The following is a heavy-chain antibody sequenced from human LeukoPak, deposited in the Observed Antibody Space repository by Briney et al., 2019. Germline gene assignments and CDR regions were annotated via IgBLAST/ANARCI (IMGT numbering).Heavy chain of an antibody. CDR1: GGTFSGYA. CDR3: ASIDYYYDSSGYYSLGMDV. J-gene: IGHJ6*02. D-gene: IGHD3-22*01. CDR2: IIPIFGTA. V-gene: IGHV1-69*13. Sequence: SVKVSCKASGGTFSGYAISWVRQAPGQGLEWMGGIIPIFGTANYAQKFQGRVTITADESTSTAYMELSSLRSEDTAVYYCASIDYYYDSSGYYSLGMDVWGQGTTVTVSS.